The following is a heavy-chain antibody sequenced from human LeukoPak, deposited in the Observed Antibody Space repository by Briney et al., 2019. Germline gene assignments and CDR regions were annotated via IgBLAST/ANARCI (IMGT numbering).Heavy chain of an antibody. D-gene: IGHD6-13*01. V-gene: IGHV4-4*02. CDR1: GGSISSSNW. J-gene: IGHJ4*02. CDR2: IYHSGST. CDR3: ARGAAAAGIEGFDY. Sequence: SETLSLTCAVPGGSISSSNWWSWVRQPPGQGLEWIGEIYHSGSTNYNPSLKSRVTISVDKSKNQFSLKLSSVTAADTAVYYCARGAAAAGIEGFDYWGQGTLVTVSS.